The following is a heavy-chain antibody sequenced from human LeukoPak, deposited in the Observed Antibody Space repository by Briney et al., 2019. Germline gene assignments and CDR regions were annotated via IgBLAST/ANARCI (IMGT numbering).Heavy chain of an antibody. V-gene: IGHV4-59*01. Sequence: SETLSLTCSVSGGSISSYYWSWMRQPPGKGLECIGYMYYSGSTNYNPSLKSPVTISVDTSKTQFSLQLSPVPDADTAVYYCATIPLCSGGRCYTRRDYWGQGTLVTVSS. D-gene: IGHD2-15*01. CDR3: ATIPLCSGGRCYTRRDY. CDR2: MYYSGST. J-gene: IGHJ4*02. CDR1: GGSISSYY.